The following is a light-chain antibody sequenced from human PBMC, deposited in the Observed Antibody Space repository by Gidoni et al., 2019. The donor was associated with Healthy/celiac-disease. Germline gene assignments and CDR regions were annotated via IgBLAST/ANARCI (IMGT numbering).Light chain of an antibody. CDR1: SSNIGSNY. Sequence: HSVLTPPPSASGPPWQRVTISCSGSSSNIGSNYVYWYQQLPGTAPKLLIYRNNQRPSGVPDRFSGSKSGTSASLAISGLRSEDEADYYCAAWDDSLSGYVFGTGTKVTVL. CDR3: AAWDDSLSGYV. CDR2: RNN. V-gene: IGLV1-47*01. J-gene: IGLJ1*01.